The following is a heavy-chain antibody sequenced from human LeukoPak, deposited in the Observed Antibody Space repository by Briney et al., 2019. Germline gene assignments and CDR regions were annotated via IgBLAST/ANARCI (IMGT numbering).Heavy chain of an antibody. V-gene: IGHV4-59*01. CDR3: ARDVSSGWSFFDY. D-gene: IGHD6-19*01. CDR2: IYYSGST. J-gene: IGHJ4*02. Sequence: SETLSLTCTVSGGSISSYYWSWIRQPPGKGLEWIGYIYYSGSTNYNPSLKSRVTISVDTSKNLFSLNLSSVTAADTAVYYCARDVSSGWSFFDYWGQGTLVTVSS. CDR1: GGSISSYY.